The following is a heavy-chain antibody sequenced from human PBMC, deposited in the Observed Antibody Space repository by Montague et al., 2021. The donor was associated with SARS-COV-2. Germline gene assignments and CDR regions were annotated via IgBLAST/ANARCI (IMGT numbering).Heavy chain of an antibody. D-gene: IGHD3-22*01. CDR3: ARDRVGVIVVDEYYYGMDV. CDR1: GFTFSSYW. Sequence: SLRLSCAASGFTFSSYWMSWVHQAPGKGLEWVANIKQDGSEKYYVDSVKGRFTISRDNAKNSLYLQMNSLRAEDTAVYYCARDRVGVIVVDEYYYGMDVWGQGTTVTVSS. V-gene: IGHV3-7*01. J-gene: IGHJ6*02. CDR2: IKQDGSEK.